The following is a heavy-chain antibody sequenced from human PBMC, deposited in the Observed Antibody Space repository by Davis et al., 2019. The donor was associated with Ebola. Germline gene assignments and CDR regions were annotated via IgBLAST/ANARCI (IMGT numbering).Heavy chain of an antibody. D-gene: IGHD3-9*01. CDR3: VRDYDTTKWIDP. CDR1: GGTFSSYA. CDR2: IIPVFGIP. V-gene: IGHV1-69*13. Sequence: SVKVSCKASGGTFSSYAISWVRQAPGQGLDWMGGIIPVFGIPKYAQKFQGRVTITADDSTSTAYMELSSLRSEDTAVYYCVRDYDTTKWIDPWGQGTLVTVSS. J-gene: IGHJ5*02.